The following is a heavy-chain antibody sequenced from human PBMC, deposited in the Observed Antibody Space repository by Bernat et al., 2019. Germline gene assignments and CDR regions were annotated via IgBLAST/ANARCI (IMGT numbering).Heavy chain of an antibody. D-gene: IGHD1/OR15-1a*01. CDR1: GGSISGHY. CDR2: IEYSGAT. CDR3: ARQTTRASKDWPYVDY. V-gene: IGHV4-59*08. Sequence: QVQLQESGPRLVKPSETLSLTCSVSGGSISGHYWSWIRQPPGKELEWIGYIEYSGATRYDSSLKSRLTISLDTSKSQFSLNLDSVTAADTAVYYCARQTTRASKDWPYVDYWGQGTLVTVSS. J-gene: IGHJ4*02.